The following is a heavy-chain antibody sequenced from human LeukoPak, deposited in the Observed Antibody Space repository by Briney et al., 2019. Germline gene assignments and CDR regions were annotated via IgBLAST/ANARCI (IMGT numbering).Heavy chain of an antibody. V-gene: IGHV3-23*01. CDR1: GFIFSSHW. CDR3: AKVRAPSGWFNSDY. Sequence: GGSLRLSCTASGFIFSSHWMTWVRQSPGKGLEWVSGISGSGDSTYYADSVKGRFTISRDNSKNTLYLQMNSLRVEDTATYFCAKVRAPSGWFNSDYWGQGTLVTVSS. J-gene: IGHJ4*02. D-gene: IGHD6-19*01. CDR2: ISGSGDST.